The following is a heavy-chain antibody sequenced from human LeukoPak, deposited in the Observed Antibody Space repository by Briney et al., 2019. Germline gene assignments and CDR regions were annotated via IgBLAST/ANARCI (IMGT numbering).Heavy chain of an antibody. Sequence: PGGSLRLSCAASGFTFSSYSMNWVRQAPGEGLEWVSYISSLSGTIYYADSVKGRFTISRDNSKNTLYLQMNSLRAEDTAVYYCAKDGTYYDFWSGYYITSDDYWGQGTLVTVSS. CDR3: AKDGTYYDFWSGYYITSDDY. CDR2: ISSLSGTI. D-gene: IGHD3-3*01. CDR1: GFTFSSYS. J-gene: IGHJ4*02. V-gene: IGHV3-48*01.